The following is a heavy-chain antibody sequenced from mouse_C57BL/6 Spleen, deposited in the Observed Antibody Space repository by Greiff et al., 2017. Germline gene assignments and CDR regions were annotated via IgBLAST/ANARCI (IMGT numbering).Heavy chain of an antibody. J-gene: IGHJ4*01. CDR3: ARSYYRNYDYARDY. CDR1: GYTFTSYT. CDR2: INPSSGYT. Sequence: VQLQQSGAELARPGASVKMSCKASGYTFTSYTMHWVKQRPGQGLEWIGYINPSSGYTKYNQKFKDKATLTADKSSSTAYMQLSSLTSEDSAVYDCARSYYRNYDYARDYWGKGTSGTVSS. D-gene: IGHD2-5*01. V-gene: IGHV1-4*01.